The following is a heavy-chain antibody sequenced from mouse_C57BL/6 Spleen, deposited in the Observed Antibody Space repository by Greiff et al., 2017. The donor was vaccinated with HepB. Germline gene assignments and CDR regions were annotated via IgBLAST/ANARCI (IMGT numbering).Heavy chain of an antibody. CDR1: GYAFSSYW. V-gene: IGHV1-80*01. Sequence: QVQLKESGAELVKPGASVKISCKASGYAFSSYWMNWVKQRPGKGLEWIGQIYPGDGDTNYNGKFKGKATLTADKSSSTAYMQLSSLTSEDSAVYFCARSLYDYDAWFAYWGQGTLVTVSA. D-gene: IGHD2-4*01. CDR3: ARSLYDYDAWFAY. J-gene: IGHJ3*01. CDR2: IYPGDGDT.